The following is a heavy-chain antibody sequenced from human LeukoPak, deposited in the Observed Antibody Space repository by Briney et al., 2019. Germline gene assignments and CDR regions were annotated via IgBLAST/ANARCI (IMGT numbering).Heavy chain of an antibody. V-gene: IGHV4-34*01. D-gene: IGHD3-16*01. CDR3: AREISWARGAFDI. Sequence: SETLSLTCTVSGGSISSYFWSWVRQPPGKGPEWIGEINHKGNTNYNPSLKSRVTISVDTSKNQFSLKLSSVTAAETAVYYCAREISWARGAFDIWGQGTKVTVSS. CDR1: GGSISSYF. CDR2: INHKGNT. J-gene: IGHJ3*02.